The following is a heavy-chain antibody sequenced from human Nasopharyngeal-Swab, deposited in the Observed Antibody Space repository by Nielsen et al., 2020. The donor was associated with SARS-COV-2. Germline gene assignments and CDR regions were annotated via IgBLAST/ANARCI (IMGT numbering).Heavy chain of an antibody. V-gene: IGHV5-51*01. J-gene: IGHJ4*02. CDR3: ARLTGYYDFWSGSYTQFDY. CDR2: IYPVDSDT. D-gene: IGHD3-3*01. CDR1: GYSFTSYW. Sequence: KVSCKGSGYSFTSYWIGWVRQMPAKGLEWMGIIYPVDSDTRYSPSFQGQVTISADKSISTAYLQWSSLRASDTAMYYCARLTGYYDFWSGSYTQFDYWGQGTLVTVSS.